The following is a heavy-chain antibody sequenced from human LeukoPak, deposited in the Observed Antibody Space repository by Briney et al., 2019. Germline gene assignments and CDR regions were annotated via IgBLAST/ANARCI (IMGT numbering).Heavy chain of an antibody. CDR2: ISSSSSTI. CDR1: GFXFTSYN. D-gene: IGHD3-9*01. V-gene: IGHV3-48*02. Sequence: GGSLRLSCAASGFXFTSYNMNWVRQAPGKRLEWVSYISSSSSTIYYADSVKGRFTISRDDAKNSLYLQMNSLRDEDTAVYYCARDDFDILTGYQFDYWGQGTLVTVSS. CDR3: ARDDFDILTGYQFDY. J-gene: IGHJ4*02.